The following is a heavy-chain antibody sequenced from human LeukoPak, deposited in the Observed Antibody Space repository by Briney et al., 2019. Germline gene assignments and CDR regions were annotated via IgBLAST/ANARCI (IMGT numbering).Heavy chain of an antibody. D-gene: IGHD3-10*01. Sequence: PWGTLRLSCAVSGFTFSNYWMHWVRQVQGRGLVWVSLINSDGSNTNYSDSVKGRFTISRDNATHTLYLQMQSMRADDKAVFCWVRADGDWGQGTLVTVSS. V-gene: IGHV3-74*01. CDR3: VRADGD. CDR2: INSDGSNT. CDR1: GFTFSNYW. J-gene: IGHJ4*02.